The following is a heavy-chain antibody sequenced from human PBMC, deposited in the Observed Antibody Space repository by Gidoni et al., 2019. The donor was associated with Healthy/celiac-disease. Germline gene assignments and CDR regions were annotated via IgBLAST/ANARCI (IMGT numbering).Heavy chain of an antibody. CDR1: GFTVSSNY. CDR3: ARGALGEQWLVPDY. CDR2: IYSGGST. Sequence: EVQLVESGGGLIQPGGSLRLSCAASGFTVSSNYMSWVRQAPGKGLEWVSVIYSGGSTYYADSVKGRFTISRDNSKNTLYLQMNSLRAEDTAVYYCARGALGEQWLVPDYWGQGTLVTVSS. J-gene: IGHJ4*02. D-gene: IGHD6-19*01. V-gene: IGHV3-53*01.